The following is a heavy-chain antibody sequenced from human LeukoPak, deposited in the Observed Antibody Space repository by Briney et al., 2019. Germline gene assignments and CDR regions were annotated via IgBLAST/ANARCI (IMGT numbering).Heavy chain of an antibody. CDR1: GYTFTGYY. CDR3: ARVAVVITLFDY. V-gene: IGHV1-2*02. J-gene: IGHJ4*02. CDR2: INPNSGGT. Sequence: ASVKVSCKASGYTFTGYYMHWVRQAPGQGLEWMGWINPNSGGTNYAQKFQGRVTMTRDTSISTAYMELSRLRSDDTAMYYCARVAVVITLFDYWGQGTLVTVSS. D-gene: IGHD3-22*01.